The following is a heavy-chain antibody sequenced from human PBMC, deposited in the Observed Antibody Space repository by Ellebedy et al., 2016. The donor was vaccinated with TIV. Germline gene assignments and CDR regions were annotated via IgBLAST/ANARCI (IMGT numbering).Heavy chain of an antibody. J-gene: IGHJ3*02. D-gene: IGHD2-8*02. Sequence: GESLKISCAASGFTFSTYAMKWVRQAPGKGLEWVSSIGSSAYTTHYADSVKGRFTISRDNSRNTLYLQMNSLRGEDPAVYFCAKDVRYTTGWGGALDIWGQGAMVTVSS. CDR2: IGSSAYTT. CDR3: AKDVRYTTGWGGALDI. CDR1: GFTFSTYA. V-gene: IGHV3-23*01.